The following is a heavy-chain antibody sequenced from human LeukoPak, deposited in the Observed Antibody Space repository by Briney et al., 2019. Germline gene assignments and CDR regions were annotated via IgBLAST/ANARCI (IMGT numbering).Heavy chain of an antibody. CDR3: ARVSKGGYCSGGSCYNWFDP. J-gene: IGHJ5*02. CDR1: GFIFSSYW. V-gene: IGHV3-74*01. Sequence: GESLRLSCAASGFIFSSYWMHWVRQAPGKGLVWVSRINSDGSSTSYADSVKGRFTISRDNAKNTLYLQMNSLRAEDTAVYYCARVSKGGYCSGGSCYNWFDPWGQGTLVTVSS. D-gene: IGHD2-15*01. CDR2: INSDGSST.